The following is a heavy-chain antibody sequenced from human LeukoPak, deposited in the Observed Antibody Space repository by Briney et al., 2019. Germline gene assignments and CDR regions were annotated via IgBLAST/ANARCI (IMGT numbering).Heavy chain of an antibody. D-gene: IGHD2-2*01. CDR3: ARLVGGYCSSTSCYGWFDP. V-gene: IGHV1-2*02. CDR1: GYTFTGYY. CDR2: INPNSGGT. J-gene: IGHJ5*02. Sequence: ASVRVSCKASGYTFTGYYMHWGRQAPGQGLEWMGWINPNSGGTNYAQKFQGRVTMTRDTSISTAYMELSRLRSDDTAVYYCARLVGGYCSSTSCYGWFDPWGQGTLVTVSS.